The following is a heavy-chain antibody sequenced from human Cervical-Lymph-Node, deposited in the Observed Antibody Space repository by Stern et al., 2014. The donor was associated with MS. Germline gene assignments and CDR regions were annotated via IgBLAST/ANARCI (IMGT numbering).Heavy chain of an antibody. CDR3: SRARLWEDGDYRLDY. D-gene: IGHD4-17*01. Sequence: VQLEESGAEVKKPGASVKVSCKASGYTFTSYGISWVRQAPGQGLEWMGWISAYNGNTNYAQKLQGRVTMTTDTSTSTAYMELRSLRSDDTAVYYCSRARLWEDGDYRLDYWGQGTLVTVSS. J-gene: IGHJ4*02. CDR2: ISAYNGNT. CDR1: GYTFTSYG. V-gene: IGHV1-18*01.